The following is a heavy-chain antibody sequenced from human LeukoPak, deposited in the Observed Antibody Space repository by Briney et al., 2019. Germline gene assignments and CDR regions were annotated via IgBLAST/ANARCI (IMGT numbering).Heavy chain of an antibody. CDR1: GYTFTSYY. V-gene: IGHV1-46*01. CDR3: ARKGDIAVAGLVLDH. Sequence: GASVKVSCKASGYTFTSYYLHWVRQAPGQGLEWMGIINPSAGSTSYAQKFQGRVTMTRDTSTGTVYMELSSLRSEDTAVYYCARKGDIAVAGLVLDHWGQGTLVTVSS. J-gene: IGHJ4*02. CDR2: INPSAGST. D-gene: IGHD6-19*01.